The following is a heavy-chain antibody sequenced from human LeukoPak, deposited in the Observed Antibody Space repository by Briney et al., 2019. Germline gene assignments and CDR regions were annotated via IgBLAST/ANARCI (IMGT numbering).Heavy chain of an antibody. J-gene: IGHJ4*02. CDR2: IYHSGST. Sequence: PSETLSLTCTVSGGSISSGGYYWSWIRQPPGKGLEWIGYIYHSGSTYYNPSLKSRVTISVDRSKDQFSLKLSSVTAADTAVYYCARTNTFVVDPSPSDYWGQGTLVTVSS. V-gene: IGHV4-30-2*01. D-gene: IGHD2-21*01. CDR3: ARTNTFVVDPSPSDY. CDR1: GGSISSGGYY.